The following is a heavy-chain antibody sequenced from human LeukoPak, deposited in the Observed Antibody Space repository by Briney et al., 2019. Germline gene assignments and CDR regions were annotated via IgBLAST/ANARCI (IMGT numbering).Heavy chain of an antibody. Sequence: GGSLRLSCAASGFTFDDYAMHWVRQAPGKGLEWVSGISWNSGSIGYADSVKGRFTISRDNAKNSLNLQMNSLRAEDTALYYCAKGYCSSTSCNPDYWGQGPLVTVSS. V-gene: IGHV3-9*01. CDR3: AKGYCSSTSCNPDY. D-gene: IGHD2-2*01. CDR1: GFTFDDYA. J-gene: IGHJ4*02. CDR2: ISWNSGSI.